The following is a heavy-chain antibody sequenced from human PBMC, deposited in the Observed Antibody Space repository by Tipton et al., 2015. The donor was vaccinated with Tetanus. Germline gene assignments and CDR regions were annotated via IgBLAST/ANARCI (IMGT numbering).Heavy chain of an antibody. CDR2: ISSSGST. CDR3: ARANYDFPKKGPFDS. V-gene: IGHV4-61*08. CDR1: GGSLRSGDHY. D-gene: IGHD3-3*01. J-gene: IGHJ4*02. Sequence: LRLSCSVSGGSLRSGDHYWSWIRQPPGKGLEWLAYISSSGSTNSNYSLKSRITMSRDTSKNQFSLKLASVTAADTAVYFCARANYDFPKKGPFDSWGQGSLVTVSS.